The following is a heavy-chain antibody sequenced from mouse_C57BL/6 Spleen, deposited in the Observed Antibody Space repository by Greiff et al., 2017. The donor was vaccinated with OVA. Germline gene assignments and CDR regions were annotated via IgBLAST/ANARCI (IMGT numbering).Heavy chain of an antibody. CDR3: TRGGTTVVGYFDY. CDR2: IDPETGGT. J-gene: IGHJ2*01. V-gene: IGHV1-15*01. Sequence: QVQLQQPGAELVRPGASVTLSCKASGYTFTDYEMHWVKQTPVHGLEWIGAIDPETGGTAYNQKFKGKAILTADKSSSTAYMELRSLTSEDSAVYYCTRGGTTVVGYFDYWGQGTTLTVSS. CDR1: GYTFTDYE. D-gene: IGHD1-1*01.